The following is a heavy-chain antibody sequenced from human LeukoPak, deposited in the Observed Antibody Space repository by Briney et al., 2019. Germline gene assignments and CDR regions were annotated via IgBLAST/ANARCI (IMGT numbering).Heavy chain of an antibody. CDR3: ARDDYDSSGYPYFDY. V-gene: IGHV4-59*01. CDR1: GGSISSYY. D-gene: IGHD3-22*01. Sequence: SETLSLTCTVSGGSISSYYWSWIRQPPGKGLEWTGYIYYSGSTNYNPSLKSRVTISVDTSKNQFSLKLSSVTAADTAVYYCARDDYDSSGYPYFDYWGQGTLVTVSS. CDR2: IYYSGST. J-gene: IGHJ4*02.